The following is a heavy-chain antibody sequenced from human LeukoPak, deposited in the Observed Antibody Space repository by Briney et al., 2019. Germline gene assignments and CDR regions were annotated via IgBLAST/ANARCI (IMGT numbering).Heavy chain of an antibody. J-gene: IGHJ4*02. V-gene: IGHV4-59*01. CDR3: ARDWELGH. CDR1: GGAIGNFF. Sequence: PSETLSLTCAVYGGAIGNFFWSWVRQSPGDGRGWIGVIYENGRTSYNPSLKSRVTISVDMSKNQFSLRLTSMTAADTAVYYCARDWELGHWGRGILVTVTS. D-gene: IGHD1-26*01. CDR2: IYENGRT.